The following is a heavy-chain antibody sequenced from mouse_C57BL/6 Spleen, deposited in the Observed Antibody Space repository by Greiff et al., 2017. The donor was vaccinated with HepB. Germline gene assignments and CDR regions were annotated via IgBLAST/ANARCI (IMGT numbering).Heavy chain of an antibody. D-gene: IGHD2-13*01. CDR1: GYTFTDYY. V-gene: IGHV1-76*01. CDR3: ASEGDTWDGDSAWFAY. CDR2: IYPGSGNT. Sequence: VQRVESGAELVRPGASVKLSCKASGYTFTDYYINWVKQRPGQGLEWIARIYPGSGNTYYNEKFKGKATLTAEKASSTAYMQLSSLTSEDSAVYFCASEGDTWDGDSAWFAYWGQGTLVTVSA. J-gene: IGHJ3*01.